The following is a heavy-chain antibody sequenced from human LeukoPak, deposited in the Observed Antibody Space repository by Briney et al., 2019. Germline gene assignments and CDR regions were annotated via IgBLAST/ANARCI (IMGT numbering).Heavy chain of an antibody. CDR1: GYSISSGFY. D-gene: IGHD1-1*01. CDR2: IFHNGSP. V-gene: IGHV4-38-2*01. Sequence: PSETLSLTCDVSGYSISSGFYWGWIRQPPGKGLEWIGSIFHNGSPSYNPSLKSRVTISIDTSKNQFSLKLSSVTAADTAAYYCARLESAAREGIQHWGQGTLVTVSS. J-gene: IGHJ1*01. CDR3: ARLESAAREGIQH.